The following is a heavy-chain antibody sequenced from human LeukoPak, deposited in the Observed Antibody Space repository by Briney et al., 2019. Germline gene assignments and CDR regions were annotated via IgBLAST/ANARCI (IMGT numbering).Heavy chain of an antibody. D-gene: IGHD3-22*01. CDR1: GDSISSGDYY. V-gene: IGHV4-61*02. CDR3: ARDVYYYDSSHSRAFDI. J-gene: IGHJ3*02. Sequence: SETLSLTCTVSGDSISSGDYYWSWIRQPAGKGLEWIGRISSSGSTNYNPSLKSRVTISVDTSKNHFSLKLSSVTAADTAVYYCARDVYYYDSSHSRAFDIWGQGTMVTVSS. CDR2: ISSSGST.